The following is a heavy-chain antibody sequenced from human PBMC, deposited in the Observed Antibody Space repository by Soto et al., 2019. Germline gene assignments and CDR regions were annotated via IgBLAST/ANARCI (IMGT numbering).Heavy chain of an antibody. CDR1: GVSINSDDNY. CDR2: IYHSGST. J-gene: IGHJ5*02. V-gene: IGHV4-30-4*01. Sequence: PSETLSLTCTVSGVSINSDDNYWSWVRQPPGKGLEWIGYIYHSGSTSYNPSLKSRLMMSIDTSKNQFSLKLTPVTAADTAVYYCARDNQRRAYNWFDPWGPGTLVTVSS. D-gene: IGHD2-2*01. CDR3: ARDNQRRAYNWFDP.